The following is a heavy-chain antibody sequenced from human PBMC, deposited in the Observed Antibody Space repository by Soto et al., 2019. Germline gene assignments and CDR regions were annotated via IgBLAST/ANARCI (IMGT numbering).Heavy chain of an antibody. CDR2: IKRESDGGTT. CDR1: GFTLRTAW. CDR3: ATEPYFYDSSGVDV. V-gene: IGHV3-15*07. J-gene: IGHJ6*02. Sequence: EVQLVESGGGLVKPGGSLRLACAASGFTLRTAWMKWVRQAPGKGLEWVGRIKRESDGGTTDYGVSVRGRFTISRDESQNTLYLQMNSLGTEDTAVYYCATEPYFYDSSGVDVWGQGTTVTVSS.